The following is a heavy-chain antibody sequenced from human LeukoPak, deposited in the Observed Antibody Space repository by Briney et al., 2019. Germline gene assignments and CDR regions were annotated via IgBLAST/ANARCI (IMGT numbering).Heavy chain of an antibody. CDR2: ISGSGGST. J-gene: IGHJ6*03. D-gene: IGHD2-2*01. V-gene: IGHV3-23*01. CDR1: GFTFSSYA. Sequence: PGGSLRLSCAASGFTFSSYAMSWVRQAPGKGLEWVSAISGSGGSTYYADSVKGRFTISRDNSKNTLYLQMNSLRAEDTAVYYCAKSGYCSRTSCQRVYYYYYMDVWGKGTTVTVSS. CDR3: AKSGYCSRTSCQRVYYYYYMDV.